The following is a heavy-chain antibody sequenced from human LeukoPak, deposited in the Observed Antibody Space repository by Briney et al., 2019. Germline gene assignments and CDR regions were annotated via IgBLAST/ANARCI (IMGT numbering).Heavy chain of an antibody. J-gene: IGHJ4*02. Sequence: GGSLRLSCAASGFTVSSNYMSWVRQAPGKGLEWVSVIYSGGSRYYADSVKGRFTISRDNSKNTLYLQMNSLRAEDTAVYYCAKDWGEYFDYVWGSFTSFDSWGQGTLVTVSS. CDR3: AKDWGEYFDYVWGSFTSFDS. CDR2: IYSGGSR. V-gene: IGHV3-53*01. CDR1: GFTVSSNY. D-gene: IGHD3-16*01.